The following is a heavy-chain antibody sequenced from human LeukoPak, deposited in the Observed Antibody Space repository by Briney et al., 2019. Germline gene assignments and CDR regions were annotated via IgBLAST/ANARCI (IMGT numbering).Heavy chain of an antibody. CDR1: GFTFNTYV. Sequence: GGSLRLSCAASGFTFNTYVVTWVRQAPGKGLEWVSGISGSGDITHYADSVKGRFTISRDNSKNTVFLQMNSLRVDDTAVYYCARGDCITINCLMCFDYWGQGTLVTVSS. CDR2: ISGSGDIT. V-gene: IGHV3-23*01. CDR3: ARGDCITINCLMCFDY. D-gene: IGHD3-10*01. J-gene: IGHJ4*02.